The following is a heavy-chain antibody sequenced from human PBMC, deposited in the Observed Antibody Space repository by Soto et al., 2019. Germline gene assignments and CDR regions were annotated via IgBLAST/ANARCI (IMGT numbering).Heavy chain of an antibody. CDR3: ARAQLYGDRAESDYYYYGMDV. CDR1: GGSISSSNW. V-gene: IGHV4-4*02. Sequence: PSETLSLTCAVSGGSISSSNWWSWVRQPPGKGLEWIGEIYHSGSTNYTPSLKSRVTISVDKSKNQFSLKLSSVTAADTAVYYCARAQLYGDRAESDYYYYGMDVWGQGTTVTVSS. CDR2: IYHSGST. J-gene: IGHJ6*02. D-gene: IGHD4-17*01.